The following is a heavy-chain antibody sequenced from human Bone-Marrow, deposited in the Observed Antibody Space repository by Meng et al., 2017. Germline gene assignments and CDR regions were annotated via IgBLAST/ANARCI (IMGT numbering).Heavy chain of an antibody. CDR1: GFTFSSYW. CDR3: ARAKYSSSWYGNGWFDP. J-gene: IGHJ5*02. D-gene: IGHD6-13*01. Sequence: GGSLRLSCAASGFTFSSYWMHWVRQAPGKGLVWVSSISSSSSYIYYADSVKGRFTISRDNAKNSLYLQMNSLRAEDTAVYYCARAKYSSSWYGNGWFDPWGQGTLVTVSS. V-gene: IGHV3-21*01. CDR2: ISSSSSYI.